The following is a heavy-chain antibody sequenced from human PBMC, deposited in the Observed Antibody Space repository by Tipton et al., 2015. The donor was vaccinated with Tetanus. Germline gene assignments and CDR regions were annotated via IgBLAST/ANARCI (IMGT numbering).Heavy chain of an antibody. CDR2: IFYSGRT. CDR3: ASTSYHILTGDPTDS. CDR1: RGSINKNY. D-gene: IGHD3-9*01. J-gene: IGHJ4*02. Sequence: TLSLTCTVSRGSINKNYWSWIRQSPGKGLEWIAYIFYSGRTNYNPSLKSRVTISVDTARNQFSLKLTSVTAADTAVYYCASTSYHILTGDPTDSWGQGILVTVSS. V-gene: IGHV4-59*03.